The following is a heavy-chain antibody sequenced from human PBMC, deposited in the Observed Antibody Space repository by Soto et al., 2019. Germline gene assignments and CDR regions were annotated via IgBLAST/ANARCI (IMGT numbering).Heavy chain of an antibody. V-gene: IGHV3-74*01. J-gene: IGHJ4*02. CDR1: GFTFSSHW. Sequence: GGSLRLSCAVSGFTFSSHWMHWVRQAPGKGLVWVSRINSDGSTTNYADSVKGRFTISRDNAKNTLYLQMNSLRADDTAVYYCARDSSPYYDFWSGFYTYFDYWGQGALVTVSS. D-gene: IGHD3-3*01. CDR2: INSDGSTT. CDR3: ARDSSPYYDFWSGFYTYFDY.